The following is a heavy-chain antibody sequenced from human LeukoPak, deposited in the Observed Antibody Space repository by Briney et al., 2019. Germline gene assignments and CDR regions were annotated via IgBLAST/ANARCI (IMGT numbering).Heavy chain of an antibody. CDR2: IYYSGST. D-gene: IGHD3-22*01. V-gene: IGHV4-39*07. J-gene: IGHJ3*02. Sequence: SETLSLTCTVSGGSISSSSYYWGWIRQPPGKGLEWIGSIYYSGSTYSNPSLKSRVTISVDTSKNQFSLKLSSVTAADTAVYYCAREQHYYDSSGYPAADGFDIWGQGTMVTVSS. CDR3: AREQHYYDSSGYPAADGFDI. CDR1: GGSISSSSYY.